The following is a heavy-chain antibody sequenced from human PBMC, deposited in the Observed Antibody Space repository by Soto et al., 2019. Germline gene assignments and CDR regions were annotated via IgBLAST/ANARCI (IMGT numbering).Heavy chain of an antibody. CDR3: ARDVAAPGETARFDS. CDR1: GGSIKTNVW. D-gene: IGHD3-10*01. V-gene: IGHV4-4*02. J-gene: IGHJ4*02. Sequence: PSETLSLTCTVSGGSIKTNVWWSWVRQPPGKGLEWIGEIFHNGNTYYNPSLQSRVTMSVDKSKNQFSLMLTSVTAADTAMYYCARDVAAPGETARFDSWGQGILVTVSS. CDR2: IFHNGNT.